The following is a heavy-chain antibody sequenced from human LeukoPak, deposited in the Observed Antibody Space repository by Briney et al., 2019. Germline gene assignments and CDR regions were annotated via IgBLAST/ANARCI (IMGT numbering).Heavy chain of an antibody. D-gene: IGHD3-16*02. CDR2: IYYSGST. CDR1: GGSISSYY. V-gene: IGHV4-59*01. Sequence: SETLSLTCTVSGGSISSYYWSWIRQPPGKGLEWIGYIYYSGSTNYNLSLKSRVTISVDTSKNQFSLKLSSVTAADTAVYYCARGSVTFGGVIVIPFDPWGQGTLVTVSS. CDR3: ARGSVTFGGVIVIPFDP. J-gene: IGHJ5*02.